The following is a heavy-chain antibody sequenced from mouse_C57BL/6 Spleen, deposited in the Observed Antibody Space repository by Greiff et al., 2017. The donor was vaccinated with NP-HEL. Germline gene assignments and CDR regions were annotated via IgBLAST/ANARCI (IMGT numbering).Heavy chain of an antibody. CDR1: GFTFSDYG. V-gene: IGHV5-17*01. CDR3: ARPGVGYFEV. Sequence: EVKLVESGGGLVKPGGSLKLSCAASGFTFSDYGMHWVRQAPEKGLEWVAYISSGSSTIYYPDTVKGRFTISRDNAKNTLFLQMTSLRSEDAAMYYCARPGVGYFEVWGTGTTVTVSS. J-gene: IGHJ1*03. CDR2: ISSGSSTI.